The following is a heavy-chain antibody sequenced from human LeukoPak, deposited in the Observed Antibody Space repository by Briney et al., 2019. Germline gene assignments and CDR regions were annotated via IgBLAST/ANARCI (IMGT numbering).Heavy chain of an antibody. D-gene: IGHD3-10*01. V-gene: IGHV3-30-3*01. Sequence: GGSLRLSCAASGFTFSSYAMHWVRQAPGKGLEGGAVISYDGSNKYYADSVKGRFTISRDNSKNTLYLQMNSLRAEDTAVYYCAREAWFGELPDYWGQGTLVTVSS. CDR2: ISYDGSNK. J-gene: IGHJ4*02. CDR1: GFTFSSYA. CDR3: AREAWFGELPDY.